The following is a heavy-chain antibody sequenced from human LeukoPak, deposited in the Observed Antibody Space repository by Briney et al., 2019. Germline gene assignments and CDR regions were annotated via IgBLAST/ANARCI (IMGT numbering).Heavy chain of an antibody. CDR3: VGVGGYDSSGFLDY. V-gene: IGHV3-23*01. J-gene: IGHJ4*02. Sequence: GGSLRLSCAASGFTFSNYAMSWVRQAPGKGLEWVSAISDSGGSTYYADSVKGRFTISRGNSKNTLYLQMNSLSRDDTAVYYCVGVGGYDSSGFLDYWGQGTLVTVSS. D-gene: IGHD3-22*01. CDR2: ISDSGGST. CDR1: GFTFSNYA.